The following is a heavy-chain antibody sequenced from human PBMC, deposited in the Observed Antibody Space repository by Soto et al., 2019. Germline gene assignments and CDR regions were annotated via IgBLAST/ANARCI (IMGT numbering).Heavy chain of an antibody. D-gene: IGHD5-12*01. Sequence: GASVKVSCKASGGTFSSYASSWVRQAPGQGLEWMGGIIPIFGTANYAQKFQGRVTITADESTSTAYMELSSLRSEDTAVYYCARSRDGYTIDYWGQGTLVTVSS. CDR1: GGTFSSYA. CDR2: IIPIFGTA. CDR3: ARSRDGYTIDY. V-gene: IGHV1-69*13. J-gene: IGHJ4*02.